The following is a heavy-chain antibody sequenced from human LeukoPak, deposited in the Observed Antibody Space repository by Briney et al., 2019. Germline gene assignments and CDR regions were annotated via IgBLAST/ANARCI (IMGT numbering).Heavy chain of an antibody. Sequence: ASVKVSCKASGYTFTGYYIHWVRQAPGQGLEWMGWINPNSGGTNYAQKFQGRVTMTRDTSISTAYMELSRLRSDYTAVYYCARWNDYGDYGLDYWGQGTLVTVSS. D-gene: IGHD4-17*01. CDR2: INPNSGGT. V-gene: IGHV1-2*02. CDR1: GYTFTGYY. J-gene: IGHJ4*02. CDR3: ARWNDYGDYGLDY.